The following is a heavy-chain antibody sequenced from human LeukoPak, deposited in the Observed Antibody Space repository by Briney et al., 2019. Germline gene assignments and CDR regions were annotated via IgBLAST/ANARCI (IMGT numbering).Heavy chain of an antibody. CDR1: GGSFSGYY. J-gene: IGHJ2*01. Sequence: PSETLSLTCAVYGGSFSGYYWSWIRQPPGKGLEWIGEINHSGSTNYNPSLKSRVTISVDTSKNQFSLKLSSVTAADTAVYYWARGPYSSSWYSVRYFDVWGRGTLVTVSS. CDR3: ARGPYSSSWYSVRYFDV. CDR2: INHSGST. D-gene: IGHD6-13*01. V-gene: IGHV4-34*01.